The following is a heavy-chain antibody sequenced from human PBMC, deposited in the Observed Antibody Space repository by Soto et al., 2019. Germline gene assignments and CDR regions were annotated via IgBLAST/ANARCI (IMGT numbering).Heavy chain of an antibody. J-gene: IGHJ3*02. CDR2: IYYSGST. V-gene: IGHV4-59*01. CDR1: GGSISSYY. Sequence: SETLSLTCTVSGGSISSYYWSWIRQPPGKGLEWIGYIYYSGSTNYNPSLKSRVTISVDTSKNQFSLKLSSVTAADTAVYYCARVMFFGVVITGAFDIWGQGTMVTVSS. CDR3: ARVMFFGVVITGAFDI. D-gene: IGHD3-3*01.